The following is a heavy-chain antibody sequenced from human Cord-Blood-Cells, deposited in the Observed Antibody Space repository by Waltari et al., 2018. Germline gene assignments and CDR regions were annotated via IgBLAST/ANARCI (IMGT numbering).Heavy chain of an antibody. CDR2: INHSGST. CDR1: GGSFSGYY. J-gene: IGHJ3*02. Sequence: QVQLQQWGAGLLKPSETLSLTCAVYGGSFSGYYWSWIRQPPGKGLEWIGEINHSGSTNYNPSLNSRVTISVDTSKNQFSLKLSSVTAADTAVYYCARYPTEYSSSSGAFDIWGQGTMVTVSS. V-gene: IGHV4-34*01. D-gene: IGHD6-6*01. CDR3: ARYPTEYSSSSGAFDI.